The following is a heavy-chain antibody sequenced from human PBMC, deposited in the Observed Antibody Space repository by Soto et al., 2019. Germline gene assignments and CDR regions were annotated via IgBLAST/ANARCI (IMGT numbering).Heavy chain of an antibody. V-gene: IGHV4-39*01. D-gene: IGHD6-13*01. J-gene: IGHJ6*03. CDR1: GGSISSSSYY. CDR2: IYYSGST. Sequence: SETLSLTCTVSGGSISSSSYYWGWIRQPPGKGLEWIGSIYYSGSTYYNPSLKSRVTISVDTSKNQFSLKLSSVTAADTAVYYCARIGAAGFYYYYYMDVWGKGTTVTVSS. CDR3: ARIGAAGFYYYYYMDV.